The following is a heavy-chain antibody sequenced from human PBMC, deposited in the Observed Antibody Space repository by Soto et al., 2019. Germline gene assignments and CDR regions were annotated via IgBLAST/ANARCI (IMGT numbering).Heavy chain of an antibody. CDR2: IITISGTA. CDR1: GGTFSSYA. J-gene: IGHJ6*02. D-gene: IGHD2-2*01. V-gene: IGHV1-69*01. Sequence: QVQLVQSGAEVKKPGSSVKVSCKASGGTFSSYAISWVRQAPGQGLEWMGGIITISGTANYAQKFQGRVTITADESTSTAYMELSSLRSQDTAVYYCARSQGSSTSLEIYYYYYYGMDVWGQGTTVNVSS. CDR3: ARSQGSSTSLEIYYYYYYGMDV.